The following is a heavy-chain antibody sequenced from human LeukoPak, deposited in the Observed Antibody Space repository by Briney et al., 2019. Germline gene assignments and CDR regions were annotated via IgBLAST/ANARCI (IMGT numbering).Heavy chain of an antibody. Sequence: GGSPRLSCSASGFTFSSYWMHWVRQAPGKGLVWVSSINSDGSSTNYADSVKGRFTISRDNAKNTLYLQMNSLRAEDTAVYYCARTVYSSSWVDYWGQGTLVAVSS. CDR2: INSDGSST. V-gene: IGHV3-74*01. CDR1: GFTFSSYW. J-gene: IGHJ4*02. D-gene: IGHD6-13*01. CDR3: ARTVYSSSWVDY.